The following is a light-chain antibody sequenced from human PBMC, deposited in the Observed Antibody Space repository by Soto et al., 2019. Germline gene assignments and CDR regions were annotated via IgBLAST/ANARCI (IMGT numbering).Light chain of an antibody. CDR3: SSYSSGSTLVV. V-gene: IGLV2-14*01. CDR1: SGDVGGYDD. Sequence: QSVLTQPASVSGSPGQSITISCSGTSGDVGGYDDVSWYQQHPGKAPQILLYEVTNRPSGISDRFSGSKSGSTASLTISGLQAEDEADYYCSSYSSGSTLVVFGGGTKVTVL. J-gene: IGLJ2*01. CDR2: EVT.